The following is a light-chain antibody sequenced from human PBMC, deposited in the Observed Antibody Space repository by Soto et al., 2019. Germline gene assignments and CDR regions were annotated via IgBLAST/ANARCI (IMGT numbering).Light chain of an antibody. J-gene: IGKJ1*01. Sequence: EIVLTQSPGTLSLSPGERATLSCRASQSVYNNYLSWYQQKPGQGPRLLIYGASSRATGIPDRFSGSGSGTDFTLTINRLAPEDYAVYYCQQYTGSPWTFGQGTKVEIK. CDR2: GAS. V-gene: IGKV3-20*01. CDR1: QSVYNNY. CDR3: QQYTGSPWT.